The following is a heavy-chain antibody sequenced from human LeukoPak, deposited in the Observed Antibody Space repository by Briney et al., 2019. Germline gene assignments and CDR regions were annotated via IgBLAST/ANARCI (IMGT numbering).Heavy chain of an antibody. CDR1: GGSISSSSYY. D-gene: IGHD1-7*01. J-gene: IGHJ4*02. CDR3: ARGADGRAVGSWNYVY. Sequence: PSETLSLTCTVSGGSISSSSYYWSWIRQPPGKGLEWIGYIYYSGSTNYNPSLKSRVTISVDTSKNQFSLKLSSVTAADTAVYYCARGADGRAVGSWNYVYWGQGTLVTVSS. V-gene: IGHV4-61*01. CDR2: IYYSGST.